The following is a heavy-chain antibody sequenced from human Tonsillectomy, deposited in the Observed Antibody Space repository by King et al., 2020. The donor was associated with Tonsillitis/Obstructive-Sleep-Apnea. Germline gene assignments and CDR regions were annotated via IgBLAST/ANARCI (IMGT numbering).Heavy chain of an antibody. V-gene: IGHV3-9*01. CDR1: GFTFDDYA. CDR2: ISWNGGSI. Sequence: VQLVESGGGLVQPGRSLRLSCAASGFTFDDYAMHWVWQAPGKGLEWVSGISWNGGSIGYADSVKGRFTISRDNAKNSLYLQMNSLRAEDTALYYCAKDMGTRGDFWSGYHDYWGQGTLVTVSS. D-gene: IGHD3-3*01. CDR3: AKDMGTRGDFWSGYHDY. J-gene: IGHJ4*02.